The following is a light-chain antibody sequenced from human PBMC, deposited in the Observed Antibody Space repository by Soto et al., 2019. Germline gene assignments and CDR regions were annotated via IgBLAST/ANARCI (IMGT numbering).Light chain of an antibody. V-gene: IGKV1-39*01. CDR2: AAS. J-gene: IGKJ1*01. CDR3: QHSTTCT. CDR1: HGLSNY. Sequence: DIQMTQSPSCLSASVGDRVTITCLSSHGLSNYLNWYKQXPGKAXXXLIXAASSLQSGVPSRFSGSGSETDFTLTIRSLQPEDFATYSCQHSTTCTFGQGTKVDIK.